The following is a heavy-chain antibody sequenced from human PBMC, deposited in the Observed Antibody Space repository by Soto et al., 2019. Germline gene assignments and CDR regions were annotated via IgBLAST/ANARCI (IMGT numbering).Heavy chain of an antibody. CDR1: GSIFTGYG. J-gene: IGHJ4*02. V-gene: IGHV3-33*01. D-gene: IGHD1-1*01. CDR2: IWFDGSNK. CDR3: ARDAIGGTNFRGYLDY. Sequence: QVHLVESGGGVAQPGRSLRLSCAASGSIFTGYGMHWVRQAPGKGLEWVAVIWFDGSNKYYADSVKGRFTISTDNSKKMLYLRMDSLRVEGTAVYYCARDAIGGTNFRGYLDYWGQGTLVTVSS.